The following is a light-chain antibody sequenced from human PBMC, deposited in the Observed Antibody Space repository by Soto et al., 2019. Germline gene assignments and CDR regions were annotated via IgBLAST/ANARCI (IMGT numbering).Light chain of an antibody. V-gene: IGKV1-33*01. CDR2: DAS. CDR1: QDIADR. CDR3: QQYESLPIT. J-gene: IGKJ5*01. Sequence: DLQMTQSPSSLSASVGDIVTITCQASQDIADRLIWYQQRPGKAPKFLIYDASNLEGGVPSRFSGSGYGTDFTFTISSLQPEDIATYYCQQYESLPITFGQGTRLDIK.